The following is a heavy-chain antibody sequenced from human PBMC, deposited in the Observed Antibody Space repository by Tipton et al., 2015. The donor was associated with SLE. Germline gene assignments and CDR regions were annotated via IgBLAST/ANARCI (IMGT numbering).Heavy chain of an antibody. CDR3: ARRDYMDV. CDR1: GFPVSAYY. Sequence: GVYGFPVSAYYMTWVRQAPGMGLEWVSLITGGNNIYFADSVKGRFTISRDDSKNTLFLQMNSLRVEDTAIYYCARRDYMDVWGKGTTVTVSS. CDR2: ITGGNNI. J-gene: IGHJ6*03. V-gene: IGHV3-53*01.